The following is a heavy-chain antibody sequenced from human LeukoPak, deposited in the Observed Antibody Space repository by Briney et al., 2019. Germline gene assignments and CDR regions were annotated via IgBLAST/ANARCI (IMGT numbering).Heavy chain of an antibody. J-gene: IGHJ5*02. CDR2: ISGSGGST. Sequence: GGSLRLSCAASGFTFSSYAMSWVRQAPGKGLEWASAISGSGGSTYYADSVKGRFTISRDNSKNTLYLQMNSLRAEDTAVYYCAKDPGRDGYNFGWFDPWGQGTLVTVSS. D-gene: IGHD5-24*01. CDR3: AKDPGRDGYNFGWFDP. V-gene: IGHV3-23*01. CDR1: GFTFSSYA.